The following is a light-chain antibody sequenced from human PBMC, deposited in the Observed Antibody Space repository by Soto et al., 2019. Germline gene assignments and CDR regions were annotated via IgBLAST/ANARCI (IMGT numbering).Light chain of an antibody. CDR2: DDN. CDR1: NIGSKS. V-gene: IGLV3-21*02. J-gene: IGLJ2*01. CDR3: QVWDSSSNHVV. Sequence: SYELTQPPSVSVAPGQTARITCGGNNIGSKSVHWYQQKPGQAPVLVIYDDNDWPSGVPERFSGSNSGNTATLTISRVEAGDEADYYCQVWDSSSNHVVFGGGTQLTVL.